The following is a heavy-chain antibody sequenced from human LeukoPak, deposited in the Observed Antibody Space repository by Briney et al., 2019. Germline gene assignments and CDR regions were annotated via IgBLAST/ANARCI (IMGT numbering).Heavy chain of an antibody. CDR2: INPNSGDT. V-gene: IGHV1-2*02. J-gene: IGHJ3*02. D-gene: IGHD5-24*01. Sequence: ASVKVSCKASGYTFIGYYMHWVRQAPGQGLEWMGWINPNSGDTNYAQKFQGRVTMTRDTSISTAYMELSRLRSDDTAVYYCARESLEMHMASDAFDIWGQGTMVTVSS. CDR1: GYTFIGYY. CDR3: ARESLEMHMASDAFDI.